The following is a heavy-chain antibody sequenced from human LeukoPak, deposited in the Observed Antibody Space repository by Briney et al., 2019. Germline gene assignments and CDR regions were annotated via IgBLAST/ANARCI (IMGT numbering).Heavy chain of an antibody. Sequence: GGSLRLSCAASGFPFNTYVMSWVRQAPGKGLEWVSVIYSGGSTYYADSVKGRFTISRDNSKNTLYLQMNSLRAEDTAVYYCALQGGYDTYYYYGMDVWGQGTTVTVSS. V-gene: IGHV3-53*01. CDR1: GFPFNTYV. CDR3: ALQGGYDTYYYYGMDV. D-gene: IGHD5-12*01. CDR2: IYSGGST. J-gene: IGHJ6*02.